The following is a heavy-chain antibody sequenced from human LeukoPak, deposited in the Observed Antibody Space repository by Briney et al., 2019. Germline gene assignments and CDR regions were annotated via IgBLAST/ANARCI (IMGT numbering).Heavy chain of an antibody. CDR2: FYYSGST. J-gene: IGHJ4*02. D-gene: IGHD3-22*01. Sequence: SETLSLTCTVSGGSITDTTYYWGWIRQPPGQGLEWIGNFYYSGSTYYNPSLKSRVTISVDTSKNQFSLKLSSVTAADTAVYYCARDYDSSGYYFEAFDYWGQGTLVTVSS. V-gene: IGHV4-39*07. CDR3: ARDYDSSGYYFEAFDY. CDR1: GGSITDTTYY.